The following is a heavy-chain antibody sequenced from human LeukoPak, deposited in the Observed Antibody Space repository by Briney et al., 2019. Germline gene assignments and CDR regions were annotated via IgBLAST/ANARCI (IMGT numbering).Heavy chain of an antibody. CDR3: ARALRGATNPGYYYYYMDV. CDR2: IIPIFGTA. CDR1: GGTFSSYA. Sequence: VASVKVSCKASGGTFSSYAISWVRQAPGQGLEWMGGIIPIFGTANYAQKFQGRVTITADESTSTAYMELSSLRSEDTAVYYCARALRGATNPGYYYYYMDVWGKGTTVTVSS. D-gene: IGHD1-26*01. V-gene: IGHV1-69*13. J-gene: IGHJ6*03.